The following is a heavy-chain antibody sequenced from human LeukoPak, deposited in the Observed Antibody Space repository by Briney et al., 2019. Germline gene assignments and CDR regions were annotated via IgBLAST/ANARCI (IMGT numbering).Heavy chain of an antibody. CDR3: AKCSGGSCRDNWFDP. CDR1: GFTFSRYW. D-gene: IGHD2-15*01. CDR2: INSDGSST. J-gene: IGHJ5*02. V-gene: IGHV3-74*01. Sequence: PGGSLRLSCTASGFTFSRYWMHWVRQAPGKGLVWVSRINSDGSSTTYADSVKGRFTISRDNAKNTLYLQMNSLRAEDTAVYYCAKCSGGSCRDNWFDPWGQGTLVTVSS.